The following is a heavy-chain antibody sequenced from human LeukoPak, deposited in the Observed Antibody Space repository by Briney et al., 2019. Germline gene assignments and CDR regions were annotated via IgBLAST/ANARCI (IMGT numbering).Heavy chain of an antibody. CDR3: ARDRMSLSKFTFYGMDV. V-gene: IGHV3-30-3*01. J-gene: IGHJ6*02. Sequence: PGGSLRLSCAASGFTFSRYAMHWARQAPGKGLEWVVVIPYDGSNKYYADSVKGRFTISRDNSKNTLYLEMNSLRAEDTAVYYCARDRMSLSKFTFYGMDVWGQGTTVTVSS. CDR1: GFTFSRYA. CDR2: IPYDGSNK. D-gene: IGHD2-8*01.